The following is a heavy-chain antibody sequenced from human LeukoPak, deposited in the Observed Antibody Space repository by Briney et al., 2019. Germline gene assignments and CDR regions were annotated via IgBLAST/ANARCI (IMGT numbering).Heavy chain of an antibody. Sequence: HPGGSLRLSCVASGFPFSSYWMNWVRQAPGKGLEWVANIKQDGSEKHYGDSVTGRFTISRDNAEKSLSLQMNSLRAEDTAVYYCARDRQQLGGFDYWGQGTLVTVSS. D-gene: IGHD6-6*01. CDR3: ARDRQQLGGFDY. CDR2: IKQDGSEK. CDR1: GFPFSSYW. J-gene: IGHJ4*02. V-gene: IGHV3-7*01.